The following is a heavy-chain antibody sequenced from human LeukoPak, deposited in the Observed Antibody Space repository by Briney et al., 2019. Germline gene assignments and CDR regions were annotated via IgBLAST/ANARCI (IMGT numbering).Heavy chain of an antibody. V-gene: IGHV3-23*01. CDR3: ARVKWLRFRGRGETDY. Sequence: AGGSLRLSCAASGFTFSGYPMSWVRQAPGKGLEWVSGISGSGGSTYYADSMKGRFTISRDNAKNSLYLQMNSLRAEDTAVYYCARVKWLRFRGRGETDYWGQGTLVTVSS. CDR1: GFTFSGYP. CDR2: ISGSGGST. D-gene: IGHD5-12*01. J-gene: IGHJ4*02.